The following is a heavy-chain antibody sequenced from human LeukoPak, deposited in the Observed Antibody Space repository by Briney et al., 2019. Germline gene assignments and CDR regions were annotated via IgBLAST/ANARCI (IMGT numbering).Heavy chain of an antibody. D-gene: IGHD3-10*01. Sequence: PGGSLRLSCAASGFTFSSYAMSWVRQAPGKGREWVSAISGSGGSTYYADSGKGRFTISRDNSKNTLYLQMNSLRAEDTVVYYCAKDPMVRGVRVFDYWGQGTLVTVSS. V-gene: IGHV3-23*01. CDR3: AKDPMVRGVRVFDY. J-gene: IGHJ4*02. CDR2: ISGSGGST. CDR1: GFTFSSYA.